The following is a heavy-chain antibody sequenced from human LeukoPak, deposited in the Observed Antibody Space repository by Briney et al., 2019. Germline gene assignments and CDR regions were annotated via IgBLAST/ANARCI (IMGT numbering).Heavy chain of an antibody. Sequence: GASVKVSCKASGYTFTSYGISWVRQAPGQGLEWMGWISAYNGYTKYAEKLQGRVTMTTDTSTSTAYMELRSLRSDDTAVYYCARAKYDSSGYYWFDALGQGTLVTVSS. J-gene: IGHJ5*01. CDR1: GYTFTSYG. D-gene: IGHD3-22*01. CDR2: ISAYNGYT. CDR3: ARAKYDSSGYYWFDA. V-gene: IGHV1-18*01.